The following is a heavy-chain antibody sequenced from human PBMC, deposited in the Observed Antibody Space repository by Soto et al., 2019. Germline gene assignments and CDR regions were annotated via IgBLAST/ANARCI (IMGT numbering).Heavy chain of an antibody. V-gene: IGHV3-7*01. CDR1: GFTFSSYW. D-gene: IGHD6-13*01. J-gene: IGHJ6*03. CDR2: IKQDGSEK. CDR3: ARDIPADSSSWSLYYYYYMDV. Sequence: QPGGSLGLSCAASGFTFSSYWMSWVRQAPGKGLEWVANIKQDGSEKYYVDSVKGRFTISRDNAKNSLYLQMNSLRAEDTAVYYCARDIPADSSSWSLYYYYYMDVWGKGTTVTVSS.